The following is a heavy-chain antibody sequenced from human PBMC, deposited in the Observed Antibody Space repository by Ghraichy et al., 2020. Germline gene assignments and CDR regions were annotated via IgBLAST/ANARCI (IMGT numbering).Heavy chain of an antibody. V-gene: IGHV4-4*09. J-gene: IGHJ5*02. Sequence: SETLSLTCTVSGGSISSYYWSWIRQPPGNGLEWIGYIYTSGSTNYNPSLKSRVTISVDTSKNQFSLKLSSVTAADTAVYYCARHSAESYYDFWSGYWSWFDPWGQGTLVTVSS. CDR1: GGSISSYY. CDR3: ARHSAESYYDFWSGYWSWFDP. CDR2: IYTSGST. D-gene: IGHD3-3*01.